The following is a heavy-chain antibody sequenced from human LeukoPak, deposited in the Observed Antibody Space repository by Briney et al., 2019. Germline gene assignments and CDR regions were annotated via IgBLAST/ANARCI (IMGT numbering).Heavy chain of an antibody. D-gene: IGHD3-16*01. CDR1: GFTFSSYG. V-gene: IGHV3-30*18. CDR3: AKDLTYHSMITFGGVPDY. CDR2: ISYDGSNK. Sequence: GGSLRLSCAASGFTFSSYGMHWVRQAPGKGLEWVAVISYDGSNKYYADSVKGRFTISRDNSKNTLYLQMNSLRAEDTAVYYCAKDLTYHSMITFGGVPDYWGQGTLVTVSS. J-gene: IGHJ4*02.